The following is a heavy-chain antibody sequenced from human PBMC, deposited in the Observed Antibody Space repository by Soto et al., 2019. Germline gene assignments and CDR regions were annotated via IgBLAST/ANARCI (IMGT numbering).Heavy chain of an antibody. J-gene: IGHJ4*02. CDR3: ARDEDAAMPHFFDY. CDR2: ISAYNGNT. Sequence: ASMEVSCKXSGYTFTSYGISWVRQAPGQGLEWMGWISAYNGNTNYAQKLQGRVTMTTDTSTSTAYMELRSLRSDDTAVYYCARDEDAAMPHFFDYWGQGTPVTVSS. CDR1: GYTFTSYG. V-gene: IGHV1-18*04. D-gene: IGHD5-18*01.